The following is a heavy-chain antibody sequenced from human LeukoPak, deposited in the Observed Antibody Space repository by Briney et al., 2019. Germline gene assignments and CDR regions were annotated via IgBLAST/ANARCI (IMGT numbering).Heavy chain of an antibody. CDR2: IYYSGST. J-gene: IGHJ4*02. D-gene: IGHD6-19*01. CDR3: ASQASSGWYVDH. Sequence: SETLSLTCTVSGGSISSSNYYWGWIRQPPGKGLEWIGSIYYSGSTYYNPSLKSRVTISVDTSKNQFSLKLSSVTAADTAVYYCASQASSGWYVDHWGQGTLVTVSS. V-gene: IGHV4-39*01. CDR1: GGSISSSNYY.